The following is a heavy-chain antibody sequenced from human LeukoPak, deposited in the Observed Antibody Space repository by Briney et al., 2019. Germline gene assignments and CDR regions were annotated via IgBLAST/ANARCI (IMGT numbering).Heavy chain of an antibody. J-gene: IGHJ6*03. V-gene: IGHV1-18*01. CDR2: TSAYNGIT. Sequence: GASVKVSCKTSGYGFNSYGISWVRQAPGQGLEWLGWTSAYNGITTYAQSLQGRVTITTDTFTTTVFMELRSLTSDDTAAYFCARVHGDYPAGMDVWGKGTTVIVS. CDR1: GYGFNSYG. D-gene: IGHD4-17*01. CDR3: ARVHGDYPAGMDV.